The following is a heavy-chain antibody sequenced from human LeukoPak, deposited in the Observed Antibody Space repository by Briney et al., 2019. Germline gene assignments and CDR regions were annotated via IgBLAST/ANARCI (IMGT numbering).Heavy chain of an antibody. CDR1: GYTFTDYY. CDR3: ARGGHLLSFGELPLPSLTSDYNYYMDV. J-gene: IGHJ6*03. V-gene: IGHV1-46*01. CDR2: INPSGGST. Sequence: ASVKVSCKASGYTFTDYYMHWVRQAPGQGLEWMGIINPSGGSTTYAQKFQGRVTMTRDMSTSTVYMELSSLRSEDTAVYHCARGGHLLSFGELPLPSLTSDYNYYMDVWGKGTTVTVSS. D-gene: IGHD3-10*01.